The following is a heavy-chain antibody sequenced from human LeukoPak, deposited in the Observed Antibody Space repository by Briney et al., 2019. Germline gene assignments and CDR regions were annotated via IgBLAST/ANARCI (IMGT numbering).Heavy chain of an antibody. D-gene: IGHD3-22*01. V-gene: IGHV3-30*04. J-gene: IGHJ4*02. CDR3: AGDGAGHYYDSSGYFDF. Sequence: GGSLRLSCAASGFTFSSYAMHWVRQAPRKGLERVAVISYDGRNKYYADSVKGRFTISRDKSKNTLYLQMNSLRADDTAVYYCAGDGAGHYYDSSGYFDFWGQGTLVTVSS. CDR1: GFTFSSYA. CDR2: ISYDGRNK.